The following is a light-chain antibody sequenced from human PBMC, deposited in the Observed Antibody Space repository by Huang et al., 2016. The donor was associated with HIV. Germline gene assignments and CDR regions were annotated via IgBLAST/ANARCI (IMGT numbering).Light chain of an antibody. CDR2: GAS. CDR3: QQYDNWPLT. J-gene: IGKJ4*01. CDR1: QSVSTK. V-gene: IGKV3-15*01. Sequence: EIVMTQSPASLSVSPGQRATLSCRASQSVSTKLAWYQQKPGQAPRRLIYGASTRATGLPARVSGSGSGTEFTLAINSLQSEDFAVYYCQQYDNWPLTFGGGTKVEIK.